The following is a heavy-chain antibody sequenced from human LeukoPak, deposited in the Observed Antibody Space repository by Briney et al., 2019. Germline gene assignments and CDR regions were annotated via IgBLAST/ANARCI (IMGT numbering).Heavy chain of an antibody. CDR3: ARGSSGTIVVVPAAHLFDY. D-gene: IGHD2-2*01. V-gene: IGHV1-2*02. Sequence: ASVKVSCKASGYTFTGYYMHWVRQAPGQGLEWMGWINPNSGGTNYAQKFQGRVTMTRDTSISTAYMELSRLRSDDTAVYYCARGSSGTIVVVPAAHLFDYWGQGTLVTVSS. CDR2: INPNSGGT. CDR1: GYTFTGYY. J-gene: IGHJ4*02.